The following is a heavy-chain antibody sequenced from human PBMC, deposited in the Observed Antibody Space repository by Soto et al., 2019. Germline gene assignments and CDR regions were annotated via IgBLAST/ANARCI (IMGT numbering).Heavy chain of an antibody. CDR2: INPSNGGT. CDR3: TILRGYSNSGFDP. CDR1: GNPFRGYY. Sequence: ASVKVSCKASGNPFRGYYIHWVRQAPGQGLEWMGWINPSNGGTNYAQKFQGRVTMSRDTSLSTAYMEVSRLRSDDTALYYCTILRGYSNSGFDPWGHGTLVTVSS. D-gene: IGHD5-18*01. V-gene: IGHV1-2*02. J-gene: IGHJ5*02.